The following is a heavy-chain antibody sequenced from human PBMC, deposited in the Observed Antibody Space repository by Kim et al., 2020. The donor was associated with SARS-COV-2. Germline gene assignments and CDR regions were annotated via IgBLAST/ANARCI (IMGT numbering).Heavy chain of an antibody. CDR2: INPGNGNT. D-gene: IGHD3-10*01. Sequence: ASVKVSCKASGYTFTSYSIHWVRQAPGQRLEWMGWINPGNGNTKYSQKFQGRVTIARDTSASTADMELSSLRSEDTAVYYCARDPGYYVSGSYYTTLSWFDPWGQGTLVTVSS. CDR1: GYTFTSYS. J-gene: IGHJ5*02. CDR3: ARDPGYYVSGSYYTTLSWFDP. V-gene: IGHV1-3*01.